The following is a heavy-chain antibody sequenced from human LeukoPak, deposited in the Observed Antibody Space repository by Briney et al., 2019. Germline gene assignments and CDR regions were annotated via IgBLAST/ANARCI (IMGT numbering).Heavy chain of an antibody. V-gene: IGHV4-38-2*02. J-gene: IGHJ4*02. CDR1: GFSISSGYF. CDR3: ARLYSGYDESSPFDY. Sequence: SETLSLTCSVSGFSISSGYFWGWIRQPPGKGLEWIGYIYYSGSTYYNPSLKSRVTISVDTSKNQFSLKLSSVTAADTAVYYCARLYSGYDESSPFDYWGQGTLVTVSS. D-gene: IGHD5-12*01. CDR2: IYYSGST.